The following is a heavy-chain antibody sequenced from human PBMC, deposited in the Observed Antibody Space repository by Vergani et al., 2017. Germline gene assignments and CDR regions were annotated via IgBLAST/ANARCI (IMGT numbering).Heavy chain of an antibody. J-gene: IGHJ4*02. V-gene: IGHV3-33*06. CDR3: AKGLGIAAASDY. D-gene: IGHD6-13*01. Sequence: QVQLVESGGGVVQPGRSLRLSCAASGFTFSSYGMHWVRQAPGKGLEWVAVIWYDGSNKYYSDSVKGRFTISRDNSKNTLYLQMNSLRAEDTAVYYCAKGLGIAAASDYWGQGTLVTVSS. CDR1: GFTFSSYG. CDR2: IWYDGSNK.